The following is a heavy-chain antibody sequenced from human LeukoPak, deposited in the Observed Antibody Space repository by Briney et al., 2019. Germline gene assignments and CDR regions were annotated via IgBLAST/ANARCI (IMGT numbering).Heavy chain of an antibody. CDR1: GYTFTGYY. CDR2: INPNSGGT. D-gene: IGHD6-13*01. V-gene: IGHV1-2*04. CDR3: ARGGIAAAGPDAFDI. J-gene: IGHJ3*02. Sequence: GASVKVSCKASGYTFTGYYMHWVRQAPGQGLEWMGWINPNSGGTNYAQKFQGWVTMTRDTSISTAYMELSRLRSDDTAVYYCARGGIAAAGPDAFDIWGQGTMVTVSS.